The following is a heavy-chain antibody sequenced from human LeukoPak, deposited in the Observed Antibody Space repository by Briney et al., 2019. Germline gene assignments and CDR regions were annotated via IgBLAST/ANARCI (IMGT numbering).Heavy chain of an antibody. CDR3: AKLRRFGGALGYFDY. CDR1: GFTFSSYA. CDR2: ISGRGGST. D-gene: IGHD3-10*01. V-gene: IGHV3-23*01. Sequence: PGGSLRLSCAASGFTFSSYAMSWGRQAPGKGLEWVSAISGRGGSTYYADSVKGRFTISRDNSKNTLYLQMNSLRAEDTAVYFCAKLRRFGGALGYFDYWGQGTLVTVSS. J-gene: IGHJ4*02.